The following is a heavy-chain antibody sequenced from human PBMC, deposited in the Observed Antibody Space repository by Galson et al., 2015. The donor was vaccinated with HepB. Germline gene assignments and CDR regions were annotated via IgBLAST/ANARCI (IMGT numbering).Heavy chain of an antibody. Sequence: SVKVSCKASGYSFSTFAMHWVRQAPGERLEWMGWINLGNGNTKYSQKFHGRVTITRDTSASTVDMELSSLRSEDTAVYYCARVFSSGWRPYYYHGMDVWGQGTTVTVSS. CDR3: ARVFSSGWRPYYYHGMDV. V-gene: IGHV1-3*01. CDR2: INLGNGNT. CDR1: GYSFSTFA. J-gene: IGHJ6*02. D-gene: IGHD6-19*01.